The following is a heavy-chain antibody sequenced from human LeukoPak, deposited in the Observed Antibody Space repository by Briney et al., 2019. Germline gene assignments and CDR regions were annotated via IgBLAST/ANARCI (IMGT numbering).Heavy chain of an antibody. Sequence: PSETLSLTCAVSGGSISSSNWWSWVRQPPGKGLEWIGEIYHSGSTNYNPSLKSRATISVDKSKNQFSLKLSSVTAADTAVYYCARDLRVVPAATNWFDPWGQGTLVTVSS. V-gene: IGHV4-4*02. CDR2: IYHSGST. J-gene: IGHJ5*02. CDR1: GGSISSSNW. CDR3: ARDLRVVPAATNWFDP. D-gene: IGHD2-2*01.